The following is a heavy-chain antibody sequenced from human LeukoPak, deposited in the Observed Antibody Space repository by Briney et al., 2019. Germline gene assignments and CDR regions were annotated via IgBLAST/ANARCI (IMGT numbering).Heavy chain of an antibody. CDR2: IRHVGNKE. V-gene: IGHV3-30*02. D-gene: IGHD3-10*01. CDR3: VKDRHDSASYYFDF. CDR1: GFTFGNYA. Sequence: GGSLRLSCGASGFTFGNYAMHWVRQTPGKGLEWVAFIRHVGNKEYYAGSVKGRFTVSRDNSKNSLYLQMSSLTPEDTAVYYCVKDRHDSASYYFDFWGQGTLVSVSS. J-gene: IGHJ4*02.